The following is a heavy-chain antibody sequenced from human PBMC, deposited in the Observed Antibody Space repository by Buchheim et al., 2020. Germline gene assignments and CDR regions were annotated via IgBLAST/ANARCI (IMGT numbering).Heavy chain of an antibody. CDR3: ARDPSGSGSYYPDY. Sequence: EVHLVESGGGLVKPGGSLRLSCAASGFTFSTYSMNWVRQAPGKGPEWVSSISSSSRYIFYTDSVKGRFTISRDNAKNSLYLQMNSLRGDDTAVYFCARDPSGSGSYYPDYWGQGTL. D-gene: IGHD1-26*01. CDR1: GFTFSTYS. J-gene: IGHJ4*02. CDR2: ISSSSRYI. V-gene: IGHV3-21*01.